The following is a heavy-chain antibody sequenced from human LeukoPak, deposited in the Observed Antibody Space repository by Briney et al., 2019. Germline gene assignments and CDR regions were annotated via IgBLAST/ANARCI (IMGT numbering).Heavy chain of an antibody. V-gene: IGHV3-11*04. CDR3: ATSRVFDY. Sequence: GGSLRLSCTASGFNFGDYFMSWIRQPPGKGLEWVAFISGSGTNIHYADSVKGRFTISRDNAKNSLYLEMRSLRSEDTAVYYCATSRVFDYWGQGALISVSS. CDR1: GFNFGDYF. J-gene: IGHJ4*02. CDR2: ISGSGTNI.